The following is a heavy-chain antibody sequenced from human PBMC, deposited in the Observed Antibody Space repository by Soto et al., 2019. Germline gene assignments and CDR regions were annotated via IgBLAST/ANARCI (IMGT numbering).Heavy chain of an antibody. CDR1: GFTFSGFG. CDR3: AKDVSSGITSFDL. J-gene: IGHJ2*01. CDR2: IWYDGSDK. V-gene: IGHV3-33*06. D-gene: IGHD3-3*01. Sequence: AGGSLRLSCAASGFTFSGFGMHWVRQAPGKGLEWVAIIWYDGSDKYYAESVRGRFTISRDNSKNTLYLQMNSLRAEDTAVYYCAKDVSSGITSFDLWGRGTLVTVSS.